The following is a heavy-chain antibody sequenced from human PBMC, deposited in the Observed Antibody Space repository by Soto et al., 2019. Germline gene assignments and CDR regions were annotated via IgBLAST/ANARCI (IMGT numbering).Heavy chain of an antibody. CDR2: VKDGGHT. CDR3: ARGQEGVVATH. CDR1: GGSLSGYY. D-gene: IGHD5-12*01. V-gene: IGHV4-34*01. Sequence: QVQLQKWGAGLLKPSETLSLNCAVTGGSLSGYYWSWIRQPPGKGLEWIGEVKDGGHTNYSPSLRGRVTISSDTSNNQFSLRLNSGTAADTGVYYCARGQEGVVATHWDQGSLVTVSS. J-gene: IGHJ4*02.